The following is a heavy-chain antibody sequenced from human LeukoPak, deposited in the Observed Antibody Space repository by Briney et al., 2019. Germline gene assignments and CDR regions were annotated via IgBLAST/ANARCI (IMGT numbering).Heavy chain of an antibody. CDR3: ARGVGHYYGSGSYPPADY. V-gene: IGHV1-69*04. D-gene: IGHD3-10*01. J-gene: IGHJ4*02. CDR2: IIPILGIA. Sequence: SVKVSCKASGGTFSSYAISWVRQAPGQGLEWMGRIIPILGIANYAQKFQGRVTITADKSTSTAYMELSSLRSEDTAVYYCARGVGHYYGSGSYPPADYWGQGTLVTVSS. CDR1: GGTFSSYA.